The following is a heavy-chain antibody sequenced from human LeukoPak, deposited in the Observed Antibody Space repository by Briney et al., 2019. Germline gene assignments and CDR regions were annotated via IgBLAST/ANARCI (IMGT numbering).Heavy chain of an antibody. CDR3: ARAMGLLWFGEFDAFDI. J-gene: IGHJ3*02. V-gene: IGHV3-21*01. CDR2: ISSSSSYI. CDR1: GFTFSSYS. D-gene: IGHD3-10*01. Sequence: PGGSLRLSCAASGFTFSSYSMNWVRQAPGKGLEWVSSISSSSSYIYYADSVKGRFTISRDNAKNSLYLQMNSLRAEDTAVYYCARAMGLLWFGEFDAFDIWGQGTMVTVSS.